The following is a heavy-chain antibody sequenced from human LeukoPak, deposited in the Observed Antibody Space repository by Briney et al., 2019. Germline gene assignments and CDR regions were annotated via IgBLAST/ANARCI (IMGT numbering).Heavy chain of an antibody. CDR3: ATGGTSWTDEFDY. CDR1: GYTLTELS. Sequence: GASVKVSCKVSGYTLTELSMHWVRQAPGKGLEWMGGFDPEDGETIYAQKFQGRVTMTEDTSTDTAYMELSRLRSEDTAVYYCATGGTSWTDEFDYWGQGTLVTVSS. CDR2: FDPEDGET. D-gene: IGHD2-2*01. J-gene: IGHJ4*02. V-gene: IGHV1-24*01.